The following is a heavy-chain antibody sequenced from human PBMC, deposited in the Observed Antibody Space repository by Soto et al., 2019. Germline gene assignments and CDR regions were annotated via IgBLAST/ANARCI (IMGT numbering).Heavy chain of an antibody. V-gene: IGHV3-23*01. Sequence: SGGSLRLSCAASGFTFSSYAMSWVRQAPGKGLEWVSAISGSGGSTYYADSVKGRFTISRDNSKNTLYLQMNSLRAEDTAVYYCAKVYYDSSGYYFDYWGQGTLVTAPQ. CDR2: ISGSGGST. CDR1: GFTFSSYA. J-gene: IGHJ4*02. D-gene: IGHD3-22*01. CDR3: AKVYYDSSGYYFDY.